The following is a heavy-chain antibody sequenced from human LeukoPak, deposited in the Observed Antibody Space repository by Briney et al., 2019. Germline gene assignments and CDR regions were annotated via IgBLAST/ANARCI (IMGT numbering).Heavy chain of an antibody. CDR1: GGSFSGYY. CDR2: INHSGST. V-gene: IGHV4-34*01. D-gene: IGHD3-3*01. J-gene: IGHJ4*02. CDR3: ARGSGY. Sequence: TSSETLSLTCAVYGGSFSGYYWSWIRQPPGKGLEWIGEINHSGSTNYNPSLKSRVTISVDTSKNQFSLKLSSVTAADTAVYYCARGSGYWGQGTLVTVSS.